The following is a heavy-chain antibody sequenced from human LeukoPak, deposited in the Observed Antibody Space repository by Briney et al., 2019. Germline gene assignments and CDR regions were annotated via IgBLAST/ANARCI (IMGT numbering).Heavy chain of an antibody. V-gene: IGHV3-21*01. CDR3: ATSLGPLTEY. CDR1: GFTFSSYS. J-gene: IGHJ4*02. D-gene: IGHD7-27*01. Sequence: GSLRLSFGASGFTFSSYSMAWVRQAPGKGLEWLSSISSRSSYIYYGDSVKGRFTISRDNAKNTLYLQMNSLRAEDTAVYYCATSLGPLTEYWGQGTLVTGSS. CDR2: ISSRSSYI.